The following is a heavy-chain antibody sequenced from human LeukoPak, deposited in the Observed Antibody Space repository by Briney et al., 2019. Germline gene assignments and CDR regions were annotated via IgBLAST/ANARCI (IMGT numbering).Heavy chain of an antibody. V-gene: IGHV4-39*01. D-gene: IGHD6-13*01. CDR2: IYYSGST. CDR3: AGRLVGYRFVDY. J-gene: IGHJ4*02. Sequence: PSETLSLTCTVSGGSISSSSYYWGWIRQPPGKGLEWIGSIYYSGSTYYNPSLKSRVTISVDTSKNQFSLKLSSVTAADTAVYYCAGRLVGYRFVDYWGQGTLVTVSS. CDR1: GGSISSSSYY.